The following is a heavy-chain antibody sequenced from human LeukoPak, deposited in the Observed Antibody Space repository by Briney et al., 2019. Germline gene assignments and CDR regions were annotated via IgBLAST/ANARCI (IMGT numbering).Heavy chain of an antibody. CDR1: GFTFSDHY. J-gene: IGHJ3*01. Sequence: GGSLRLSCAASGFTFSDHYMDWVRQAPGKGLEWVGRSRNKAKSYTTEYAASVKGRFTISRDESKNSLYLQMNSLKTEDTAVYYCARGFNSFDVWGQGTMVTVSA. CDR3: ARGFNSFDV. V-gene: IGHV3-72*01. CDR2: SRNKAKSYTT. D-gene: IGHD2/OR15-2a*01.